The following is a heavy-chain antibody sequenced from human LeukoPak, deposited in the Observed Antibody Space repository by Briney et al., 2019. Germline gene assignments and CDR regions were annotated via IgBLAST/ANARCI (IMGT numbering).Heavy chain of an antibody. CDR2: ISAYNGNT. D-gene: IGHD3-10*01. CDR1: GYTFTSYG. V-gene: IGHV1-18*01. CDR3: AREYYYGSGTRWYFDL. J-gene: IGHJ2*01. Sequence: ASVKVPCKASGYTFTSYGISWVRQAPGQGLERMGWISAYNGNTNYAQKLQGRVTMTTDTSTSTAYMELRSLRSDDTAVYYCAREYYYGSGTRWYFDLWGRGTLVTVSS.